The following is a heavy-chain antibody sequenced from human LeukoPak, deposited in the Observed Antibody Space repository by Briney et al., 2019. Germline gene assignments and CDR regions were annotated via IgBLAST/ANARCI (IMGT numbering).Heavy chain of an antibody. CDR1: GGTFSSYA. CDR3: ARSGGDRWSPRYYFDY. J-gene: IGHJ4*02. CDR2: IIPIFGTA. D-gene: IGHD2-21*01. V-gene: IGHV1-69*13. Sequence: SVKVSCKASGGTFSSYAISWVRQAPGQGLEWMGGIIPIFGTANYAQKFQGRVTITADESTSTAYMELSSLRSEDTAVYYCARSGGDRWSPRYYFDYWGQGTLVTVPS.